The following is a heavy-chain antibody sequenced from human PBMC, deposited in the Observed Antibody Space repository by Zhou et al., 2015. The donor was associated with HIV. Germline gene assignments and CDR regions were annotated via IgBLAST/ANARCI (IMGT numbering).Heavy chain of an antibody. CDR1: GGTFSSYA. J-gene: IGHJ4*02. Sequence: QVQLVQSGAEVKKPGSSVKVSCKASGGTFSSYAISWVRQAPGQGLEWMGGIIPIFGTANYAQKFQGRVTITADESTSTAYMELSSLRSEDTAVYYCARESGPYCSGGSCYSGLTDYWGQGTLVTVSS. V-gene: IGHV1-69*01. CDR2: IIPIFGTA. CDR3: ARESGPYCSGGSCYSGLTDY. D-gene: IGHD2-15*01.